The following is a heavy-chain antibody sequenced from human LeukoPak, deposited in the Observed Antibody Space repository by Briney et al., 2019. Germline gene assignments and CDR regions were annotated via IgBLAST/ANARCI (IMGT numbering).Heavy chain of an antibody. CDR1: GFTFSNYW. Sequence: GGSLRLSCAASGFTFSNYWMTWVRQAPGKGLEWVSGISWNSGSIGYADSVKGRFTISRDNAKNSLYLQMNSLRAEDTALYYCAKDRYYGGNQIFFDYWGQGTLVTVSS. J-gene: IGHJ4*02. D-gene: IGHD4-23*01. CDR2: ISWNSGSI. V-gene: IGHV3-9*01. CDR3: AKDRYYGGNQIFFDY.